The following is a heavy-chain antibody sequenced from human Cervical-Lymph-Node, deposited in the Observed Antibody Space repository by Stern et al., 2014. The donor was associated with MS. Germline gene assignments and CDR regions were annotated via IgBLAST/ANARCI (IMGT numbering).Heavy chain of an antibody. Sequence: QMQLVESGGGVVQPGGSLRLSCVASGFTFSTFAMHWVRQPPGQGLEWVAVLSYDGTNEYYADSVKGRVTISRDNSKNTLFLQVNSVTTEDTAVYYCARDPTFTMFGLVGAVYYGMDTWGQGTTVTVSS. J-gene: IGHJ6*02. CDR1: GFTFSTFA. CDR3: ARDPTFTMFGLVGAVYYGMDT. CDR2: LSYDGTNE. D-gene: IGHD3-3*01. V-gene: IGHV3-30*04.